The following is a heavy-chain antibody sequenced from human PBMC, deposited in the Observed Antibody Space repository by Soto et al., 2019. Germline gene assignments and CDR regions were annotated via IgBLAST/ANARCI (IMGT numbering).Heavy chain of an antibody. D-gene: IGHD5-12*01. J-gene: IGHJ3*02. CDR1: GFTFSSYA. CDR3: VSRREWLDAFDI. CDR2: ISYDGSNK. V-gene: IGHV3-30-3*01. Sequence: PGGSLRLSCAASGFTFSSYAMHWVRQAPGKGLEWVAVISYDGSNKYYADSVKGRFTISRDNSKNTLYLQMNSLRAEDTAVYYCVSRREWLDAFDIWGQGTMVTVSS.